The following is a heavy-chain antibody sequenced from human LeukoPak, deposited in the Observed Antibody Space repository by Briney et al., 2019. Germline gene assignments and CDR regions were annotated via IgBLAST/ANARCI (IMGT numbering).Heavy chain of an antibody. CDR2: IKEDGSRI. J-gene: IGHJ4*02. CDR3: VGSRGWLFDY. V-gene: IGHV3-7*01. D-gene: IGHD6-19*01. CDR1: GFTFSNYW. Sequence: GGSLRLSCAGTGFTFSNYWMNWVRQAPGKGLEWVANIKEDGSRINYVDSVKGRFTISRDNAKNSVYLQMDNLRAEDTAVYYCVGSRGWLFDYWGQGILVAVSS.